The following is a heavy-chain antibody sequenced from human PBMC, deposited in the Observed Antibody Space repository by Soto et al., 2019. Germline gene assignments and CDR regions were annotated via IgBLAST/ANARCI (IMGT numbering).Heavy chain of an antibody. Sequence: ESGGGLVKPGGSLRLSCAASGFTFSNAWMSWVRQAPGKGLEWVGRIKSKTDGGTTDYAAPVKGRFTISRDDSKNTLYLQMNSLKTEDTAVYYCTTSTTPYDFWSGYYPYYFDYWGQGTLVTVSS. D-gene: IGHD3-3*01. CDR2: IKSKTDGGTT. CDR3: TTSTTPYDFWSGYYPYYFDY. J-gene: IGHJ4*02. V-gene: IGHV3-15*01. CDR1: GFTFSNAW.